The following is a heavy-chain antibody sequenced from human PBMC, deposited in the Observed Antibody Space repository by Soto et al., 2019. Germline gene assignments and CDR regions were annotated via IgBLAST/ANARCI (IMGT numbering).Heavy chain of an antibody. V-gene: IGHV1-2*04. J-gene: IGHJ4*02. CDR1: GYIFTEYY. CDR2: IKPSCGGT. CDR3: ARGYYDYIWGSYPLFDY. D-gene: IGHD3-16*02. Sequence: ASVKVSCKASGYIFTEYYIHWVRQAPGQGPEWMGWIKPSCGGTSYAPQFQDWVTMTRNTSISTAYMELSRLRYEDTAVYYCARGYYDYIWGSYPLFDYWGQGTLVTVS.